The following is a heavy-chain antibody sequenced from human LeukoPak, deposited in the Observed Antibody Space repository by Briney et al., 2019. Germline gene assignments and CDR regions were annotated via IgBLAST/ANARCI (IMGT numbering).Heavy chain of an antibody. CDR1: GFTVSGNY. D-gene: IGHD3-10*01. V-gene: IGHV3-66*02. CDR3: ARRLDNMVRGVILDY. Sequence: PGGSLRLSCAASGFTVSGNYMSWVRQAPGKGLEWVSVLYGGGSTYYAVSVKGRFTISRDNSKNTLHRQMLSLRAEDTAVYYCARRLDNMVRGVILDYWGQGTLVSVSS. J-gene: IGHJ4*02. CDR2: LYGGGST.